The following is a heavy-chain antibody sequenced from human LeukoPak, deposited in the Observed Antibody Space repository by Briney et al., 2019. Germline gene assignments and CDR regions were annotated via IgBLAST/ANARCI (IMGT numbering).Heavy chain of an antibody. J-gene: IGHJ4*02. V-gene: IGHV4-59*08. CDR3: VSQGS. Sequence: PSETLSLTCTVSGGSISTSYWNWIRQPPGKGLEWIGNIYYGGSTNYNPSLKSRVTISIDTSRQQFSLKLSSATAADTAVYYCVSQGSWGQGTLVSVSS. CDR1: GGSISTSY. CDR2: IYYGGST.